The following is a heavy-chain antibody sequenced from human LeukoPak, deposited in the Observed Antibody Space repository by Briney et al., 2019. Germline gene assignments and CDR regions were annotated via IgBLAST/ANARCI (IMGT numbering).Heavy chain of an antibody. Sequence: ASVKISCKASGYTFTSYGISWVRQAPGQGLEWMGWINPNSGGTNYAQKFQGRVTMTRDTSISTAYMELSRLRSDDTAVYYCARGAVYYYGPDDYWGQGTLVTVSS. CDR2: INPNSGGT. J-gene: IGHJ4*02. V-gene: IGHV1-2*02. D-gene: IGHD3-10*01. CDR1: GYTFTSYG. CDR3: ARGAVYYYGPDDY.